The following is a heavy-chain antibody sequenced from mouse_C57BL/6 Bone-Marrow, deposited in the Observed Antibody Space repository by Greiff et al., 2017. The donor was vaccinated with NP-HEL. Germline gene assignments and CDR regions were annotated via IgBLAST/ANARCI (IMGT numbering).Heavy chain of an antibody. D-gene: IGHD1-1*01. J-gene: IGHJ1*03. V-gene: IGHV1-19*01. Sequence: VQLKESGPVLVKPGASVKMSCKASGYTFTDYYMNWVKQSHGKSLEWIGVINPYNGGTSYNQKFKGKATLTVDKSSSTAYMELNSLTSEDSAVYYCARRIYYGSSYLGYFDVGGTGTTVTVSS. CDR3: ARRIYYGSSYLGYFDV. CDR1: GYTFTDYY. CDR2: INPYNGGT.